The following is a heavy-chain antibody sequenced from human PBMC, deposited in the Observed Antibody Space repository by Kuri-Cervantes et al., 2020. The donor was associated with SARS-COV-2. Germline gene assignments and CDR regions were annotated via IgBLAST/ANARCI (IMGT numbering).Heavy chain of an antibody. Sequence: LSLTCAASGFTFSDYYMSWIRQAPGKGLEWVSYISSSGSTIYYADSVKGRFTISRDNAKNSLYLQMNSLRAEDTALYYCAKDIRSSGWSIDYWGQGTLVTVSS. V-gene: IGHV3-11*01. CDR2: ISSSGSTI. J-gene: IGHJ4*02. CDR3: AKDIRSSGWSIDY. D-gene: IGHD6-19*01. CDR1: GFTFSDYY.